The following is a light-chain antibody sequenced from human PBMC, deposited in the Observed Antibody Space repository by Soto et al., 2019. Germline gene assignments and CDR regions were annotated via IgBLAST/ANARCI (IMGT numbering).Light chain of an antibody. CDR3: TSYVDKSGVI. V-gene: IGLV2-8*01. J-gene: IGLJ2*01. CDR1: TSNIGSYKF. Sequence: QSALTQPPSASGSPGQSVTISCTGATSNIGSYKFISWYQHHPGKAPKLIIYEVDKRPSGVPDRFSGSKSGNTASLTVSGLQAEDDADYYCTSYVDKSGVIFGGGTKVTVL. CDR2: EVD.